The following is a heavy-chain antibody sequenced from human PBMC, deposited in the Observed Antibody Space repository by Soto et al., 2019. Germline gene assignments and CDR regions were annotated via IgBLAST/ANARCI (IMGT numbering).Heavy chain of an antibody. V-gene: IGHV3-21*01. CDR1: AFTFSSYS. CDR3: ARRRLRDGSISGPYYHYYGMDV. CDR2: ISSNSRYI. Sequence: EVHLVESGGGLVKPGGSLRLSCAASAFTFSSYSMSWVRQAPGKGLEWVSCISSNSRYILYADSVKGRFTISRDNAKNSLFLQMNSLRAEDTAVYYCARRRLRDGSISGPYYHYYGMDVWGQGTTVTVSS. J-gene: IGHJ6*02. D-gene: IGHD2-21*01.